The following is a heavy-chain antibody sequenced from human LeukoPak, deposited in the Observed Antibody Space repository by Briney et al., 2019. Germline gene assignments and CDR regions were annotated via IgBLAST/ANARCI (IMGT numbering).Heavy chain of an antibody. CDR2: INHSGST. CDR1: GGSFSGYY. V-gene: IGHV4-34*01. D-gene: IGHD6-13*01. Sequence: PSETLSLTCAVYGGSFSGYYWSWIRQPPGKGLEWIGEINHSGSTNYNPSLKSRVTISVDTSKNQFSLKLSSVTAADTAVYYCARGSWYDPNWFGPWGQGTLVTVSS. J-gene: IGHJ5*02. CDR3: ARGSWYDPNWFGP.